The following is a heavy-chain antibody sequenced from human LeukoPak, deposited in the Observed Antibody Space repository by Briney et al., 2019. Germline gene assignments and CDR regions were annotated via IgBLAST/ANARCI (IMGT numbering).Heavy chain of an antibody. J-gene: IGHJ3*02. Sequence: PSETLSLTCTVSGYSISSGYYWGWIRQPPGKGLEWIGSIHHGGTTYYNPSLKSRVTILEDTSKYQFSLRLSSVTAADTTVYYCARHLRWESSGSYRAFDIWGQGTMVTVSS. V-gene: IGHV4-38-2*02. CDR2: IHHGGTT. D-gene: IGHD5-12*01. CDR1: GYSISSGYY. CDR3: ARHLRWESSGSYRAFDI.